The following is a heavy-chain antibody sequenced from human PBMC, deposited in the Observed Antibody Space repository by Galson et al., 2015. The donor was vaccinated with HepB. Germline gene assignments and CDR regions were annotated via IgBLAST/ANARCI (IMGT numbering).Heavy chain of an antibody. J-gene: IGHJ4*02. CDR3: ARGEAYSNSWYSDFDY. Sequence: SLRLSCAASGFTFRSYSMNWVRQAPGKGLEWVSSISSGSTYIYYADSVKGRFTISRDNSKNSLCLQMNSLRAEDTAVYYCARGEAYSNSWYSDFDYWGQGTLVTVSP. CDR2: ISSGSTYI. CDR1: GFTFRSYS. V-gene: IGHV3-21*01. D-gene: IGHD6-13*01.